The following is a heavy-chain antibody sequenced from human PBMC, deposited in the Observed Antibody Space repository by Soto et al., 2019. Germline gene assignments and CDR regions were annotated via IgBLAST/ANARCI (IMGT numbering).Heavy chain of an antibody. Sequence: EVQLVESGGGLVQPGRSLRLSCTTSGFTFENYAINWVRQSPGKGLEWVGLVRNQTYGGTPEYAASIKGRFTISRDHSYDIASLQMNRLYTEDSGVYYCTRAESPGTAYFSDYWGQGTLVTVSS. D-gene: IGHD3-3*01. J-gene: IGHJ4*02. CDR3: TRAESPGTAYFSDY. V-gene: IGHV3-49*04. CDR1: GFTFENYA. CDR2: VRNQTYGGTP.